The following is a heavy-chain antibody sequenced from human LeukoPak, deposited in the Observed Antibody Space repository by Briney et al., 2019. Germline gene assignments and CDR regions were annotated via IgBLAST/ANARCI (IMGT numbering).Heavy chain of an antibody. V-gene: IGHV3-33*01. CDR2: IWYDGSNK. CDR3: ARGGHGSGRIHYAMDV. CDR1: GFTFNTYG. Sequence: GGSLRLSCAASGFTFNTYGMHWVRQAPGKGLEWVAVIWYDGSNKYYADSVKGRVAVSRDNPKNTLNLEMSSLRAEDTAVYYCARGGHGSGRIHYAMDVWGQGTTVTVSS. J-gene: IGHJ6*02. D-gene: IGHD3-10*01.